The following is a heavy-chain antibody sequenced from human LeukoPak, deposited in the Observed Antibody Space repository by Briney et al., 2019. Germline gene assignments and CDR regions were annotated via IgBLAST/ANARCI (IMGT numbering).Heavy chain of an antibody. CDR2: INPNSGGA. CDR1: GYTFTDYY. J-gene: IGHJ3*02. D-gene: IGHD5/OR15-5a*01. Sequence: ASVKVSCKASGYTFTDYYIHWVRQAPGQGLECMGWINPNSGGATYAPKFHGRLTMTRDTSISTAYMELSSLGSDDTAVYFRARDGILSTKNAFDIWGQGTMVTVSS. V-gene: IGHV1-2*02. CDR3: ARDGILSTKNAFDI.